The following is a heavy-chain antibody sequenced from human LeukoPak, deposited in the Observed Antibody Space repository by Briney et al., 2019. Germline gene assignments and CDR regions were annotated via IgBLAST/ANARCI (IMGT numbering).Heavy chain of an antibody. CDR3: TRDPILGAPDYFDY. V-gene: IGHV3-43*01. CDR2: ISWDGGST. J-gene: IGHJ4*02. CDR1: GFTFDDYT. D-gene: IGHD1-26*01. Sequence: GGSLRLSCAASGFTFDDYTMHWVRQAPGKGLEWVSLISWDGGSTYYADSVKGRFTISRDNSKNTMYLQMNNLREEDTAVYYCTRDPILGAPDYFDYWGQGTLVTVSS.